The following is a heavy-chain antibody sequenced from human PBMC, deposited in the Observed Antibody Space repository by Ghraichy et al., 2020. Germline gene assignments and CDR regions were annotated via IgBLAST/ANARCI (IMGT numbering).Heavy chain of an antibody. V-gene: IGHV4-39*01. CDR2: IYYSGST. CDR1: GGSISSSSYY. Sequence: SETLSLTCTVSGGSISSSSYYWGWIRQPPGKGLEWIGSIYYSGSTYYNPSLKSRVTISADASKNQFSLKLSSVTAADTAVYYCARRKGSPLDYWGQGTLVTVSS. CDR3: ARRKGSPLDY. J-gene: IGHJ4*02.